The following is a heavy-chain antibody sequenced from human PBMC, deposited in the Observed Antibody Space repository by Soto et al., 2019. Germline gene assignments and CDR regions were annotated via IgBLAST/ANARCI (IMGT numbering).Heavy chain of an antibody. D-gene: IGHD2-15*01. V-gene: IGHV3-48*01. J-gene: IGHJ4*02. CDR1: GFNFSIYS. Sequence: GGSLSLSCAASGFNFSIYSMNWVRQAPGKGLEWVSYISSSGSTIYYAESVKGRFTISRDNAKNSLSLRMNSLRAEDTAVYYCARESCSAGSCSFAYWGQGTLVTVSS. CDR2: ISSSGSTI. CDR3: ARESCSAGSCSFAY.